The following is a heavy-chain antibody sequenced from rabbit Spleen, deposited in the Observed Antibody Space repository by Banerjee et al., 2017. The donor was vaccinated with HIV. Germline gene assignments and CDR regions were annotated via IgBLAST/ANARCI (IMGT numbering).Heavy chain of an antibody. CDR3: ARNYVNAFDP. V-gene: IGHV1S45*01. J-gene: IGHJ2*01. CDR1: GFSFSSNW. D-gene: IGHD1-1*01. Sequence: QEQLEESGGGLVKPGGTLTLTCTVSGFSFSSNWICWVRQAPGKGLEWIACIDTSDGDTDYANWPKGRFTISKASSTTVTLQMTSLTAADTATYFRARNYVNAFDPWGPGTLVTVS. CDR2: IDTSDGDT.